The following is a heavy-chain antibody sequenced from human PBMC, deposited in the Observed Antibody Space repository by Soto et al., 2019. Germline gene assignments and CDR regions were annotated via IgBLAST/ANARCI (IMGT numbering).Heavy chain of an antibody. J-gene: IGHJ6*02. Sequence: QVQLQQWGAGLLKPSETLSLTCAVYDGSFSGYYWSWIRQPPGKGLEWIGEINHSGRTNYNPSLKSRVTISVDPSKNQFSRKLSSVTAANTAVYYCARVSGIYYYGMDVWGQGTTVTVSS. D-gene: IGHD3-10*01. V-gene: IGHV4-34*01. CDR3: ARVSGIYYYGMDV. CDR1: DGSFSGYY. CDR2: INHSGRT.